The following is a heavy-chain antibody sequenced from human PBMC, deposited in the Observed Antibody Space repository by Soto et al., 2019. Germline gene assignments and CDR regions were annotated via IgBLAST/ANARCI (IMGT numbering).Heavy chain of an antibody. CDR2: ISGSGGST. CDR1: GFTFSSYA. CDR3: AKDRSNYDFWSGYPDAFDI. J-gene: IGHJ3*02. D-gene: IGHD3-3*01. Sequence: GGSLRLSCAASGFTFSSYAMSWVRQAPGKGLEWVSAISGSGGSTYYADSVKGPFTISRDNSKNTLYLQMNSLRAEDTAVYYCAKDRSNYDFWSGYPDAFDIWGQGTMVTVSS. V-gene: IGHV3-23*01.